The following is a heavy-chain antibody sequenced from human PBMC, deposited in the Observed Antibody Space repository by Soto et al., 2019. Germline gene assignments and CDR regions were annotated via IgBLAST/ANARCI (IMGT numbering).Heavy chain of an antibody. V-gene: IGHV3-30-3*01. Sequence: GGSLRLSCAASGFTFSSYAMHWVRQAPGKGLEWVAVISYDGSNKYYADSVKGRFTISRDNSKNTLYLQMNSLRAEDTAVYYCARDGTPVGLEWGLGYYYYGMDVWGQGTTVTVSS. CDR3: ARDGTPVGLEWGLGYYYYGMDV. J-gene: IGHJ6*02. CDR2: ISYDGSNK. CDR1: GFTFSSYA. D-gene: IGHD1-1*01.